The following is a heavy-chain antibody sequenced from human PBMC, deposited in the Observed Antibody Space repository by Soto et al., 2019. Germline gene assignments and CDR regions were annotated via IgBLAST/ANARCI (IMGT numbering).Heavy chain of an antibody. CDR3: ARAGYSSSWYDY. CDR2: IYYSGST. D-gene: IGHD6-13*01. V-gene: IGHV4-59*01. Sequence: WETLSLTCTVSGGSISSYYWSWIRQPPGKGLEWIGYIYYSGSTNYNPSVKSRVTISVDTSKNQFSLKLSSVTAADTAVYYCARAGYSSSWYDYWGQGTLVTVPS. J-gene: IGHJ4*02. CDR1: GGSISSYY.